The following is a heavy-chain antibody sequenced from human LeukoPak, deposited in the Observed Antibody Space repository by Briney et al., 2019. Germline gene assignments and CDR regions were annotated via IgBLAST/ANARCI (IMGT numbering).Heavy chain of an antibody. CDR2: ICGRCGSP. D-gene: IGHD1-26*01. J-gene: IGHJ4*02. Sequence: QPGGPLRLPCAASGFTLSSYAMSWVRQAPGKGLEWVSAICGRCGSPYYVDSVKGRFTISRDNSKNTLYLQMNSLRAEDTAVYCCAREGSVSYSGSMDYWGQGTLATVSS. CDR1: GFTLSSYA. CDR3: AREGSVSYSGSMDY. V-gene: IGHV3-23*01.